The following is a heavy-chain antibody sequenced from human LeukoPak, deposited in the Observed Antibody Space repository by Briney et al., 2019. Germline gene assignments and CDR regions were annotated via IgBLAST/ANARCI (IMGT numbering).Heavy chain of an antibody. J-gene: IGHJ4*02. CDR3: ARGRRHYGSGSYPVDY. D-gene: IGHD3-10*01. CDR1: GFTFSSYG. Sequence: GGSLRLYCAASGFTFSSYGMSWVRQAPGKGLERVANIKQDGSEKYYVDSVKGRFTISRDNAKNSLYLQMNSLRAEDTAVYYCARGRRHYGSGSYPVDYWGQGTLVTVSS. V-gene: IGHV3-7*03. CDR2: IKQDGSEK.